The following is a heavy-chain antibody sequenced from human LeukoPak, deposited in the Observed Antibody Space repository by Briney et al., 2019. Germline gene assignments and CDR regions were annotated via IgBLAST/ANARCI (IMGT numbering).Heavy chain of an antibody. CDR2: IYYSGST. CDR3: ARGGCSSTSCPGAYYYYMDV. V-gene: IGHV4-59*01. D-gene: IGHD2-2*01. J-gene: IGHJ6*03. Sequence: PSETLSLTCTVSGGSISSYYWSWIRQPPGKGLEWIGYIYYSGSTNYNPSLKSRVAISVDTSKNQFSLKLSFVTAADTAVYYCARGGCSSTSCPGAYYYYMDVWGKGTTVTVSS. CDR1: GGSISSYY.